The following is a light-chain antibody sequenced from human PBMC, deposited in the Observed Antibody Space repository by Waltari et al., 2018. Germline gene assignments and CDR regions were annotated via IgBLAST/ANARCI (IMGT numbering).Light chain of an antibody. CDR3: QSYDSSLV. CDR2: GNI. J-gene: IGLJ2*01. Sequence: QSVLTQPPSVSGAPGQRVTISCTGSSSHIGAGYDVHWYQQLPGTAPKLLIYGNINRPSGVPDRFSGSKSGTSASLVITGLQAEDEADYYCQSYDSSLVFGGGTKLTVL. CDR1: SSHIGAGYD. V-gene: IGLV1-40*01.